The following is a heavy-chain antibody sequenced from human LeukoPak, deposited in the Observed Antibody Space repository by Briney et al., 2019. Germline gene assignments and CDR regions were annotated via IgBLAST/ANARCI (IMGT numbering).Heavy chain of an antibody. CDR2: IYTSGST. CDR1: GGSISSYY. Sequence: PSETLSLTCTVSGGSISSYYWSWIRQPAGKGLEWIGRIYTSGSTNYNPSLKSRVTMSVDTSKNQFSLELSSVTAADTAVYYCARGPGIVGATDLDYWGQGTLVTVSS. CDR3: ARGPGIVGATDLDY. J-gene: IGHJ4*02. V-gene: IGHV4-4*07. D-gene: IGHD1-26*01.